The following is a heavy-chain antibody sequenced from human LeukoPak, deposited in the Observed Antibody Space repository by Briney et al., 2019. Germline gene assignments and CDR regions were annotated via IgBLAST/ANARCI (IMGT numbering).Heavy chain of an antibody. CDR3: AKDISGYDILTGYWHYFDY. D-gene: IGHD3-9*01. J-gene: IGHJ4*02. V-gene: IGHV3-30-3*01. CDR2: ISYDGSNK. CDR1: GFTFSSYA. Sequence: GGSLRLSCAASGFTFSSYAMHWVRQAPGKGLEWVAVISYDGSNKYYADSVKGRFTISRDNAKNSLYLQMNSLRAEDTALYYCAKDISGYDILTGYWHYFDYWGQGTLVTVSS.